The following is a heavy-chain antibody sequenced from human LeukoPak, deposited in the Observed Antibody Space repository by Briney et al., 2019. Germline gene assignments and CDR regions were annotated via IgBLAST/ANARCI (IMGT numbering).Heavy chain of an antibody. V-gene: IGHV1-69*04. J-gene: IGHJ2*01. CDR1: GGTFSSYA. CDR2: IIPILGIA. Sequence: SVKVSCKASGGTFSSYAISWVRHAPEQGLEWRERIIPILGIANYAQKFQGRVTTTADKSTSTAYMELSSLRSEDTAVYYCARSQIPLGTWYFDLWGRGTLVTVSS. CDR3: ARSQIPLGTWYFDL. D-gene: IGHD2-2*02.